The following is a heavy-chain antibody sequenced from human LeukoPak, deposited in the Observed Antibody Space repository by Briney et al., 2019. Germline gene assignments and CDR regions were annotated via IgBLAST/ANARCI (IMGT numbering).Heavy chain of an antibody. D-gene: IGHD2-2*01. V-gene: IGHV1-18*01. CDR1: GYTFTSYG. J-gene: IGHJ3*02. Sequence: GASVKVSCKASGYTFTSYGISWVRQAPGQGLEWMGWISAYNGNTNYAQKLQGRVTMTTDTSTNTAYRELRSLRSDDTAVYYCARDSEIVVVPAAILMNAFDIWGQGTMVTVSS. CDR3: ARDSEIVVVPAAILMNAFDI. CDR2: ISAYNGNT.